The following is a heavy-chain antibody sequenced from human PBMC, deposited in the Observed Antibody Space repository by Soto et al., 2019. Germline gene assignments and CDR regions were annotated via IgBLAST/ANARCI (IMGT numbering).Heavy chain of an antibody. CDR2: ISAYNGNT. CDR3: ARGYYDFWSGYYEAWFDP. D-gene: IGHD3-3*01. CDR1: GYTFTSYG. Sequence: ASVKVSCKASGYTFTSYGISWVRQAPGQGLEWMGWISAYNGNTNYAQKLQGRVTMTTDTSTSTAYMELRSLISDDTAVYYCARGYYDFWSGYYEAWFDPWGQGTLVTVSS. V-gene: IGHV1-18*01. J-gene: IGHJ5*02.